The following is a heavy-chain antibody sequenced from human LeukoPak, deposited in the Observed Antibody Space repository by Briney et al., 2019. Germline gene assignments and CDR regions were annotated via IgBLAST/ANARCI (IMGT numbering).Heavy chain of an antibody. CDR3: ARDRNYYDGSIYHRVDF. V-gene: IGHV3-11*04. Sequence: PGRSLRLSCAASGFTFSDYYMSWIRQAPGKGLEWVSYISSSGSTIYYADSVKGRFTISRDNAKNSLYLQMNSLRAEDTAVYYCARDRNYYDGSIYHRVDFWGQGTLVTVSS. D-gene: IGHD3-22*01. CDR1: GFTFSDYY. CDR2: ISSSGSTI. J-gene: IGHJ4*02.